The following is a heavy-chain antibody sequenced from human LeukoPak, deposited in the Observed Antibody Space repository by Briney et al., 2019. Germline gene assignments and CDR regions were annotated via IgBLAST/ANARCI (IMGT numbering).Heavy chain of an antibody. CDR3: TREGTASTGIGPYDF. D-gene: IGHD6-13*01. J-gene: IGHJ4*02. CDR1: GYNFTTFG. CDR2: ISGHNGNT. V-gene: IGHV1-18*01. Sequence: ASVKVSCKASGYNFTTFGISWVRQAPGQGLKWLGWISGHNGNTKYIQNVQGRITMTTDTSASTAYMELRSLTSDDTAVYYCTREGTASTGIGPYDFWGQGTLVTVSS.